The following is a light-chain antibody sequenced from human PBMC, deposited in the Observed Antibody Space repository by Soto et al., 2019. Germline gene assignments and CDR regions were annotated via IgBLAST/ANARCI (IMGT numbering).Light chain of an antibody. Sequence: DIQMTQSPSTLSASVGDRVTITCRASQSISSWLAWYQQKPGKAPKLLIYDDSSLEGGVPSRFSGSGSGTEFTLTISSLQPDDFATYYCQQYNSYLLTFGGGTKVEIK. J-gene: IGKJ4*01. CDR3: QQYNSYLLT. V-gene: IGKV1-5*01. CDR1: QSISSW. CDR2: DDS.